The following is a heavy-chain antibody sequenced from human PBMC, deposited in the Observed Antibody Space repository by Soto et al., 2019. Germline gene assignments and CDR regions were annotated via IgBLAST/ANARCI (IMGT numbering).Heavy chain of an antibody. CDR3: ARDFLEVYGMAV. V-gene: IGHV3-66*01. D-gene: IGHD3-3*01. J-gene: IGHJ6*02. CDR2: IYSGGST. CDR1: GFTVSSNY. Sequence: GGSLRLSCAASGFTVSSNYMSWVRQAPGKGLEWVSVIYSGGSTYYADSVKGRFTISRDNSKNTLYLQMNSLRAEDTAVYYCARDFLEVYGMAVWGQGTTVTVSS.